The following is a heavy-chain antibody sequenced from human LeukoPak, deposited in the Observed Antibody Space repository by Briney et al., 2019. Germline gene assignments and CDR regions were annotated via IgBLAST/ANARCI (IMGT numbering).Heavy chain of an antibody. D-gene: IGHD1-26*01. CDR3: ARDVVSGSDRFGY. CDR1: GASISSSNYY. CDR2: IYYSGTT. J-gene: IGHJ4*02. Sequence: PSETLSLTCTVSGASISSSNYYWGWIRQPPGKGLEWIGYIYYSGTTYYNPSLKSRVTISVDTSKNQFSLRLSSVTAADTAVYYCARDVVSGSDRFGYWGQGTLVTVSS. V-gene: IGHV4-39*07.